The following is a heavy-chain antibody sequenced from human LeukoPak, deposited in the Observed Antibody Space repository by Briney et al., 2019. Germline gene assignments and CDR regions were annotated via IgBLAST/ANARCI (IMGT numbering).Heavy chain of an antibody. CDR3: ARDSHDSSGYYFSY. V-gene: IGHV4-34*01. CDR2: IYYSGTT. J-gene: IGHJ4*02. D-gene: IGHD3-22*01. Sequence: PSETLSLTCAVYGGSFSSYYWSWIRQPPGKGLEWIGNIYYSGTTYYNPSLKSRVTISVDTSKNQFSLKLSSVTAADTAVYYCARDSHDSSGYYFSYWGQGTLVTVSS. CDR1: GGSFSSYY.